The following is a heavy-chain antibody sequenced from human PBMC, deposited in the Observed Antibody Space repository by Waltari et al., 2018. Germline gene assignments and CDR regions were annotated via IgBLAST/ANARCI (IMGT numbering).Heavy chain of an antibody. J-gene: IGHJ4*02. CDR2: ISSSSSSI. Sequence: EVQLVDSGGGLVKHGGSLRLSWAASGFNFSTYSMNWVRQVPGKGLEWVSSISSSSSSIYYADSVKGRFTISRDNAKNSLDLQMNSLRVEDTAVYYCARGRIYHDSSASGYYFDYWGQGALVAVSS. CDR1: GFNFSTYS. V-gene: IGHV3-21*01. D-gene: IGHD3-22*01. CDR3: ARGRIYHDSSASGYYFDY.